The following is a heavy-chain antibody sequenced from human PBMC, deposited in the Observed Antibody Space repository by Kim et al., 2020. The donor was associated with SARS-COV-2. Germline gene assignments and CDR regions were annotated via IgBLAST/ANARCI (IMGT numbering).Heavy chain of an antibody. CDR1: GYSFNTYW. J-gene: IGHJ5*02. D-gene: IGHD6-13*01. CDR3: TTHPQSSWKYGVYWFDP. V-gene: IGHV5-51*01. CDR2: IYPGDFDT. Sequence: GESLKISCRTSGYSFNTYWIAWVRQMPGKGLEWMGFIYPGDFDTRYSPSFKGQVTISVDKSISTAYLQWDSLKASDTAMYYCTTHPQSSWKYGVYWFDPWGQGTQVIVSS.